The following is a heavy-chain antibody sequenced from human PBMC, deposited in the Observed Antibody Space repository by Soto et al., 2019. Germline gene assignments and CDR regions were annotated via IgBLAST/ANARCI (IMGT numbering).Heavy chain of an antibody. Sequence: GGSLRLSCAASGFSLSSYWMIWVRQAPEKGLEWVGNIRQDGGESHYVDSVKGRFTFSRDNAKNSLYLQMSSLRAEDTAVYYCARGACSSTTCHRGDYWGQGTLVTFSS. V-gene: IGHV3-7*03. CDR1: GFSLSSYW. CDR2: IRQDGGES. D-gene: IGHD2-2*01. J-gene: IGHJ4*02. CDR3: ARGACSSTTCHRGDY.